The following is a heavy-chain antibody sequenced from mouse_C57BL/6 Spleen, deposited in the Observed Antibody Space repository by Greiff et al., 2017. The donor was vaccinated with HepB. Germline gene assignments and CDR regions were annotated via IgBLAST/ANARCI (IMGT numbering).Heavy chain of an antibody. CDR3: ARGGLRGAMDY. Sequence: EVKLQESGPGMVKPSQSLSLTCTVTGYSITSGYDWHWIRHFPGNKLEWMGYISYSGSTNYNPSLKSRISITHDTSKNHFFLKLNSVTTEDTATYYCARGGLRGAMDYWGQGTSVTVSS. D-gene: IGHD2-4*01. V-gene: IGHV3-1*01. CDR2: ISYSGST. J-gene: IGHJ4*01. CDR1: GYSITSGYD.